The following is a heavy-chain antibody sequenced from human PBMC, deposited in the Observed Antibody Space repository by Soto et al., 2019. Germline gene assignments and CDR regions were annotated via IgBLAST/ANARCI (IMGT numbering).Heavy chain of an antibody. CDR2: ISNSGSTI. Sequence: QVQLVESGGGLVQPGGSLRLSCAASGFTFSDYYMSWIRQAPGKGLEWVSYISNSGSTIYFADSVKGRFTISRDNAKNSLYQQMNSLRAEDTAVYYCARQKAWTGEWLSLYAPGMDVWGQGTTVTVSS. D-gene: IGHD3-22*01. V-gene: IGHV3-11*01. CDR3: ARQKAWTGEWLSLYAPGMDV. CDR1: GFTFSDYY. J-gene: IGHJ6*02.